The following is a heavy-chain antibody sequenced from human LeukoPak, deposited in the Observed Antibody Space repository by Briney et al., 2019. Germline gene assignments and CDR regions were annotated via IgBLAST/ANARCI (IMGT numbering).Heavy chain of an antibody. Sequence: SGPTLVNPTQTLTLTCTFSGFSLSTSGVGVGWIRQPPGKALEWLALIYWNDDKRYSPSLKSRLTITKDTSKNQVVLTMTNMDPVDTATYYCAHCRALLWFGELFYFDYWGQGTLVTVSS. CDR2: IYWNDDK. D-gene: IGHD3-10*01. CDR3: AHCRALLWFGELFYFDY. V-gene: IGHV2-5*01. J-gene: IGHJ4*02. CDR1: GFSLSTSGVG.